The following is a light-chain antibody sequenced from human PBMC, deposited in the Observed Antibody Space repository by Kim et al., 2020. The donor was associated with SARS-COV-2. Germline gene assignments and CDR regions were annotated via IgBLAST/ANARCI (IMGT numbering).Light chain of an antibody. CDR1: QGINKD. V-gene: IGKV1-17*03. CDR2: STS. J-gene: IGKJ2*01. CDR3: LQHETFPYT. Sequence: SASLGDRVTIPCRASQGINKDLAWVQQKPGKVSKGLIYSTSTLQSGVPSRFSGSGSGTEFTLTISSLQPEDFATYYCLQHETFPYTFGQGTKLEI.